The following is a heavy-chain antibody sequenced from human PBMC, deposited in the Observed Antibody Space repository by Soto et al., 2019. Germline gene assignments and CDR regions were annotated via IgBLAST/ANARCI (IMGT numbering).Heavy chain of an antibody. CDR1: GGSISSYY. J-gene: IGHJ5*02. D-gene: IGHD3-3*01. V-gene: IGHV4-59*01. CDR2: IYYSGST. Sequence: PSETLSLTCTVSGGSISSYYWSWIRQPPGKGLEWIGYIYYSGSTNYNPSLKSRVTISVDTSKNQFSLKLSSVTAADTAVYYCAGYYDFWSGYYKSSWFDPWGQGTLVTVSS. CDR3: AGYYDFWSGYYKSSWFDP.